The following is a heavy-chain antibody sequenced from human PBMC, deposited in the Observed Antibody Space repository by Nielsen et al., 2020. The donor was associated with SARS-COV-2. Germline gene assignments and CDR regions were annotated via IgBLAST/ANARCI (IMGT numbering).Heavy chain of an antibody. Sequence: GESLKISCKGSGYSFTSYWISWVRQMPGKGLEWMGRIDPSDSYTNYSPSFQGQVTISADKSISTAYLQWSSLKASDTAMYYCARRGGNWFDPWGQGTLVTVSS. J-gene: IGHJ5*02. CDR2: IDPSDSYT. CDR3: ARRGGNWFDP. CDR1: GYSFTSYW. V-gene: IGHV5-10-1*04.